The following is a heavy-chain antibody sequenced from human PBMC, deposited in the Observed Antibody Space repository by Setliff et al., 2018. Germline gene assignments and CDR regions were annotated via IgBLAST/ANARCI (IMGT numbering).Heavy chain of an antibody. Sequence: GGSLRLSCAASGFTFSSYEMNWVRQAPGKGLEWVSYISGSGSTIYYADSVKGRFTIFRDNSKNTLYLQMSSLRADDTAMYYCARDLFRNSGGLYCWGQGTLVTVSS. D-gene: IGHD1-7*01. J-gene: IGHJ4*02. V-gene: IGHV3-48*03. CDR2: ISGSGSTI. CDR1: GFTFSSYE. CDR3: ARDLFRNSGGLYC.